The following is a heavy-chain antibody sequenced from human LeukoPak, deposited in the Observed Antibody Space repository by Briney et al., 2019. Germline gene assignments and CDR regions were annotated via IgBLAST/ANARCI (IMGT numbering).Heavy chain of an antibody. D-gene: IGHD4-17*01. V-gene: IGHV4-59*01. CDR2: IYYSGST. J-gene: IGHJ4*02. CDR1: GGSISSYY. Sequence: SETLPLTCTVSGGSISSYYWSWIRQPPGKGLEWIGYIYYSGSTNYNPSLKSRVTISVDTSKNQFSLKLSSVTAADTAVYYCAREPYGDHVDYWGQGTLVTVSS. CDR3: AREPYGDHVDY.